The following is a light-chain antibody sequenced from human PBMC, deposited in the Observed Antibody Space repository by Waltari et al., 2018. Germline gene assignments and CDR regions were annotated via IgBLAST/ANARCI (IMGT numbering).Light chain of an antibody. Sequence: AIQITQSPSSLSASTGDKVTITCQASQGISNYLAWYQQKPGKAPTLLIYDASTLQRGVPSRFSGSGSGTDFTLTISCLQSEDFATFYCQQYYGYPLTFGPGTKVDVK. J-gene: IGKJ3*01. CDR1: QGISNY. CDR2: DAS. CDR3: QQYYGYPLT. V-gene: IGKV1-8*01.